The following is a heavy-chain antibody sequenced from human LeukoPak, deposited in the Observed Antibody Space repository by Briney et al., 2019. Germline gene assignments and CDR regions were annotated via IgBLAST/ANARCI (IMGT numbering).Heavy chain of an antibody. V-gene: IGHV4-34*01. CDR2: INHSGST. CDR1: GGSFSGYY. J-gene: IGHJ6*04. CDR3: ARRPYCSGGSCSFDV. D-gene: IGHD2-15*01. Sequence: SETLSLTCAVYGGSFSGYYWSLIRQPPGKRREWIWEINHSGSTNYNPSLKSRVTISVDTSKNQFSLKLSSVTAADTAVYYCARRPYCSGGSCSFDVWGKGTTVTVSS.